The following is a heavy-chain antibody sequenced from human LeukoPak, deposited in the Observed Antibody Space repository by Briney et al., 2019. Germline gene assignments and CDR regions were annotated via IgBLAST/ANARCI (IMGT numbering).Heavy chain of an antibody. CDR2: INPNSGGT. Sequence: ASVKVSCKASGYTFTGYYMHWVRQAPGQGLEWMGRINPNSGGTNYAQKFQGRVTMTRDTSISTAYMELSRLRSDDTAVYYGARDAITMVRGVIAPRFDPWGQGTLVTVSS. J-gene: IGHJ5*02. D-gene: IGHD3-10*01. CDR1: GYTFTGYY. V-gene: IGHV1-2*06. CDR3: ARDAITMVRGVIAPRFDP.